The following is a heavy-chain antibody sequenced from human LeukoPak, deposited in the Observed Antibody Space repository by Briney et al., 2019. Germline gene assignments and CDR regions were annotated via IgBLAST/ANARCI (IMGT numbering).Heavy chain of an antibody. CDR2: INPNSGGT. Sequence: ASVKVSCKASGYTFTGYYMHWVRQAPGQGLEWMGWINPNSGGTNYAQKFQGRVTMTRDTSISTAYMELSRLRSDDTAVYYCASGGIVVPAATTATPTYYYYYYMDVWGKGTTVTVSS. CDR3: ASGGIVVPAATTATPTYYYYYYMDV. CDR1: GYTFTGYY. J-gene: IGHJ6*03. V-gene: IGHV1-2*02. D-gene: IGHD2-2*01.